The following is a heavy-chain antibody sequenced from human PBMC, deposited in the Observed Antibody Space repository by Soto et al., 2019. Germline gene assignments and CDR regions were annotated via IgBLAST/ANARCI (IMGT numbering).Heavy chain of an antibody. CDR2: IYSGGST. CDR1: GFTVSSNY. Sequence: EVQLVESGGGLIQPGGSLRLSCAASGFTVSSNYMSWVRQAPGKGLEWVSVIYSGGSTYYADSVKGRFTISRDNSKNTLYLQMNSLRAEDTAVYYCARFGVATVGPYYYYGGMDVWGQGTTVTVSS. D-gene: IGHD3-3*01. V-gene: IGHV3-53*01. CDR3: ARFGVATVGPYYYYGGMDV. J-gene: IGHJ6*02.